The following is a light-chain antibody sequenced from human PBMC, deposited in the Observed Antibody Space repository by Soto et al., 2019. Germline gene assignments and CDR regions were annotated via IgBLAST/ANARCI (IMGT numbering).Light chain of an antibody. J-gene: IGKJ4*01. V-gene: IGKV2-28*01. CDR1: QSLLHTNGYNY. Sequence: DIVMTQTPLSLPVTPGEPASISCRSSQSLLHTNGYNYLDWYLQKPGQSPQLLISLGSDRASVVPGRFSGSGSGTGFTPKNSSVEAEDVGVYYCMHALQTPLTFGGGTQVEIK. CDR3: MHALQTPLT. CDR2: LGS.